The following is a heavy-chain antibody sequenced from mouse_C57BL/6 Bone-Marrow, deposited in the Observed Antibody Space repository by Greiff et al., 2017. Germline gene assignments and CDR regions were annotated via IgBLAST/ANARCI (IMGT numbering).Heavy chain of an antibody. CDR2: INPNNGGT. CDR1: GYTFTDYY. Sequence: EVQLQQSGPELVKPGASVKISCTASGYTFTDYYMNWVKQSHGKSLEWIGDINPNNGGTSYNQKFKGKATLTVDKSSSTAYMELRSLTSEDSAVYYCARWLPFAYWGQGTLVTVSA. D-gene: IGHD2-2*01. J-gene: IGHJ3*01. V-gene: IGHV1-26*01. CDR3: ARWLPFAY.